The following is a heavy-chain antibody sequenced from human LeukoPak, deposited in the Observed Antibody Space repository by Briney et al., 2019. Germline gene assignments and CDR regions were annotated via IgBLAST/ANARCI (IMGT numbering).Heavy chain of an antibody. CDR2: INHSGST. Sequence: SETLSLTCAVYGGSFSGYYWSWIRQPPGKGLEWIGEINHSGSTNYNPSLKSRVTISVDTSKNQFSLKLSSVTAADTAVYYCARGLWLYDFWSGSKPNWFDPWGQGTLVTVSS. CDR1: GGSFSGYY. CDR3: ARGLWLYDFWSGSKPNWFDP. D-gene: IGHD3-3*01. V-gene: IGHV4-34*01. J-gene: IGHJ5*02.